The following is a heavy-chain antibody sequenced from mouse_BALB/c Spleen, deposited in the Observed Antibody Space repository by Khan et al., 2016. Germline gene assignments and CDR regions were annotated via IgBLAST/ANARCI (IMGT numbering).Heavy chain of an antibody. Sequence: VRLQQSGPELVKPGASVKISCKASGYSFTGYYMHWVKQSHVKSLEWIGRINPYNGATSYNQNFKDKASLTVDKSSSTAYMELHSLTSEDSAVYYGAREEYGIGDAMDYGGQGTSVTVSS. D-gene: IGHD2-10*02. CDR1: GYSFTGYY. J-gene: IGHJ4*01. CDR2: INPYNGAT. CDR3: AREEYGIGDAMDY. V-gene: IGHV1-31*01.